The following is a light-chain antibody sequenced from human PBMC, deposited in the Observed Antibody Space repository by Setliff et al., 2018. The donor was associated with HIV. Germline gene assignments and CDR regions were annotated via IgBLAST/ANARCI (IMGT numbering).Light chain of an antibody. CDR2: GVT. CDR1: SSDIGDYNY. J-gene: IGLJ3*02. CDR3: CSYAGSYNWA. Sequence: QSVLTQPASVSGSPGQSIIISCTGTSSDIGDYNYVSWYQQHPGKAPQLLIYGVTNRPSGISNRFSGSKSGSTAPLTISGLQAEDEADYYCCSYAGSYNWAFGGGTKVTVL. V-gene: IGLV2-14*03.